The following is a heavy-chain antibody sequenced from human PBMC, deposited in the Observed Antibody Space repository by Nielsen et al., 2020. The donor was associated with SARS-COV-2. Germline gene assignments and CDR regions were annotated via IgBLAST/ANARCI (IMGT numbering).Heavy chain of an antibody. CDR2: IYYSGST. J-gene: IGHJ4*02. D-gene: IGHD3-22*01. Sequence: SETLSLTCTVSGGSISSYYWGWIRQPPGKGLEWIGSIYYSGSTYYNPSLKSRVTISVDTSKNQFSLKLSSVTAADTAVYYCARLFYYDSSGYDPFDCWGQGTLVTVSS. V-gene: IGHV4-39*01. CDR3: ARLFYYDSSGYDPFDC. CDR1: GGSISSYY.